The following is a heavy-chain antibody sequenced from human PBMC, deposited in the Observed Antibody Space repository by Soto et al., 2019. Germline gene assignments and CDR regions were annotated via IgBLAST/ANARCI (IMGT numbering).Heavy chain of an antibody. CDR1: GFTVSSYG. CDR2: ISYDGSNK. Sequence: GSLRLSRAASGFTVSSYGIHWVRQAPGKGLEWVAVISYDGSNKYYADSVKGRFTISRDNSKNTLYLQMNSLRAEDTAVYYCAKDSVPRDGYTNFDYWGQGTLVTVSS. V-gene: IGHV3-30*18. CDR3: AKDSVPRDGYTNFDY. J-gene: IGHJ4*02. D-gene: IGHD5-12*01.